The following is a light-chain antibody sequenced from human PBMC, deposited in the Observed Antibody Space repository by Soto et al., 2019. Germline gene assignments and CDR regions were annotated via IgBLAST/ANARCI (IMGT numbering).Light chain of an antibody. V-gene: IGKV1-5*03. J-gene: IGKJ1*01. CDR3: QQYNSYSRT. CDR1: QSISTW. Sequence: DIPMTQSPSSLSASVGDRVAITCRASQSISTWLAWFQQKPGKAPKLLIYRASSLESGAPSRFSGTGSGTEFTLTISSLQPDDFATYYCQQYNSYSRTFGQGTKV. CDR2: RAS.